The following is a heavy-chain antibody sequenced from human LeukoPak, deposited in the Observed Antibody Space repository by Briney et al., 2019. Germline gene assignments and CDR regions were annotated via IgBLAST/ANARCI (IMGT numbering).Heavy chain of an antibody. Sequence: GGALRLSCAASGFTFSSYGMHWVRQAPGKGREWISFISSSGSTIYYADSVKGRFTISRDNGKNSLYLQMNSLRAEDTAVYYCARVHYNTAMVDIDYWGQGTLVTVSS. CDR1: GFTFSSYG. CDR3: ARVHYNTAMVDIDY. V-gene: IGHV3-48*03. CDR2: ISSSGSTI. D-gene: IGHD5-18*01. J-gene: IGHJ4*02.